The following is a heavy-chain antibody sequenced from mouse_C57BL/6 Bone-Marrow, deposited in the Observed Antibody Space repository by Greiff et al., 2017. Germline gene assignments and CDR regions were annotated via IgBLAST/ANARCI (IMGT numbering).Heavy chain of an antibody. D-gene: IGHD3-1*01. V-gene: IGHV1-52*01. CDR2: IDPSDSET. J-gene: IGHJ2*01. CDR1: GYTFTSYW. Sequence: QVQLKQPGAELVRPGSSVKLSCKASGYTFTSYWMYWVKQRPIQGLEWIGNIDPSDSETHYNQKFKDKATLTVDKSSSTAYMQLSSLTSEDSAVYYCARSGLLYYFDYWGQGTTLTVSS. CDR3: ARSGLLYYFDY.